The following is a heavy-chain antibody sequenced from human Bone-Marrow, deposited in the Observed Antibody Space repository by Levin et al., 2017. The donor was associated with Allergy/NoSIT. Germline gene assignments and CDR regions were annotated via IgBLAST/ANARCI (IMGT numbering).Heavy chain of an antibody. J-gene: IGHJ4*02. V-gene: IGHV4-39*02. D-gene: IGHD3-9*01. CDR3: ARVPALRFLDWFLDY. CDR2: AYFSGST. Sequence: PSETLSLTCTVSGDSIISATYYWGWVRQPPGKGLEWIGSAYFSGSTYLSPFLKSRVTMSVDTSRSHFSLNLSSVTAADTAVYYCARVPALRFLDWFLDYWGRGVLVTVSS. CDR1: GDSIISATYY.